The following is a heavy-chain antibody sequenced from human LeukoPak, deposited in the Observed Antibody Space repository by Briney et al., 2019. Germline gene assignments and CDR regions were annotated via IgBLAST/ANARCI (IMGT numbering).Heavy chain of an antibody. Sequence: GASVKASCKVSGYTLTELSMHWVRQAPGKGLEWMGGFDPEDGETIYAQKFQGRVTMTEDTSTDTAYMELSSLRSEDTAVYYCATYDSSVWGSPIGEDAFDIWGQGTMVTVSS. CDR1: GYTLTELS. V-gene: IGHV1-24*01. J-gene: IGHJ3*02. D-gene: IGHD3-16*01. CDR3: ATYDSSVWGSPIGEDAFDI. CDR2: FDPEDGET.